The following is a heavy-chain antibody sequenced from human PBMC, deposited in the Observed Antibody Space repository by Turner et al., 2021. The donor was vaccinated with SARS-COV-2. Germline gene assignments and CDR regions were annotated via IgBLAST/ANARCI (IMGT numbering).Heavy chain of an antibody. V-gene: IGHV4-39*01. J-gene: IGHJ3*02. D-gene: IGHD2-15*01. Sequence: QLQLQDSGPGLVTPSETLSLTCTVSGGSLSSSSYYWGWIRQPPGKGLEWIGSIYYSGSTYYNPSLKSRVNISVDTSKNQFYLKLGAVTAADTAVYYCAGEVGLVAAKFAFDIWGQGTMVTVSS. CDR3: AGEVGLVAAKFAFDI. CDR1: GGSLSSSSYY. CDR2: IYYSGST.